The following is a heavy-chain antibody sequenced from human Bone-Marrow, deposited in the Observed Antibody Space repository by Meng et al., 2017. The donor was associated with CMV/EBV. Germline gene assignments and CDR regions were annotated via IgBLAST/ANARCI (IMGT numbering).Heavy chain of an antibody. Sequence: SETLSLTCIVSGGSVSSGSYYWSWIRQPPGKGLEWIGYIYYSGSTNYNPSLKSRVTISVDTSNNQFSLKLSSVTAADTAVYYCARSYDFWSGYYYYWGQGTLVTVSS. CDR1: GGSVSSGSYY. CDR3: ARSYDFWSGYYYY. J-gene: IGHJ4*02. D-gene: IGHD3-3*01. V-gene: IGHV4-61*01. CDR2: IYYSGST.